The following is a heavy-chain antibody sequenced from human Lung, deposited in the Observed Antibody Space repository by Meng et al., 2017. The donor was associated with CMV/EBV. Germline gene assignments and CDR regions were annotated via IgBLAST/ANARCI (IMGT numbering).Heavy chain of an antibody. CDR2: IYHSGNT. CDR1: GGSISSSNW. Sequence: SETXSLXXAVSGGSISSSNWWSWVRQPPGKGLEWIWDIYHSGNTNYNPSRKSPVTMSVDKSKNQFSLKMSCVAAADTAEYYCARDPNTSGSYQGGDAFDIWGQGTXVTVSS. V-gene: IGHV4-4*02. D-gene: IGHD1-26*01. CDR3: ARDPNTSGSYQGGDAFDI. J-gene: IGHJ3*02.